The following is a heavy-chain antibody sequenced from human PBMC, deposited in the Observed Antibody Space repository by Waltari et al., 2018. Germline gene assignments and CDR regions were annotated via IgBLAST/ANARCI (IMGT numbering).Heavy chain of an antibody. Sequence: QITLKESGPTLVKPTQTLTLTCTFSGFSLSTSGVGVGWIRQPPGKALDWLTLIFWDDEKRYSPSLKSRLTITKDTSKNQVVLAMTNMDPADTATYYCAHLYCSCTTCHLFDYWGQGTLVTVSS. CDR2: IFWDDEK. V-gene: IGHV2-5*02. D-gene: IGHD2-2*01. CDR3: AHLYCSCTTCHLFDY. CDR1: GFSLSTSGVG. J-gene: IGHJ4*02.